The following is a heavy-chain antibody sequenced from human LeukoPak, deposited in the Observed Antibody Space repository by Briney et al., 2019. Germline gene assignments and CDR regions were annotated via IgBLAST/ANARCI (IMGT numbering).Heavy chain of an antibody. J-gene: IGHJ4*02. D-gene: IGHD3-10*01. V-gene: IGHV3-9*01. CDR1: GFTFDDYA. Sequence: PGRSLRLSCAASGFTFDDYAMHWVRQAPGRGPEWVSGISWNSGRIGYADSVKGRFTISRDNAKNSLYLQMNSLRAEDTAFYYCAKDSAYNYYGSGSYPGYWGQGTLVTVSS. CDR3: AKDSAYNYYGSGSYPGY. CDR2: ISWNSGRI.